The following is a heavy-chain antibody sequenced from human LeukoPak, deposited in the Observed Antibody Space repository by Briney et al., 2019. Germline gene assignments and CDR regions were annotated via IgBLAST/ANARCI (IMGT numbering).Heavy chain of an antibody. CDR3: ARDRLRDMIVVPRDY. V-gene: IGHV3-21*01. J-gene: IGHJ4*02. D-gene: IGHD3-22*01. Sequence: GGSLRLSCAASGFTFSSYSMNWVRQAPGKGLEWVSSISSSSSYIYYADSVKGRLTISRDNAKNSLYLQMNSLRAEDTAVYYCARDRLRDMIVVPRDYWGQGTLVPVSS. CDR1: GFTFSSYS. CDR2: ISSSSSYI.